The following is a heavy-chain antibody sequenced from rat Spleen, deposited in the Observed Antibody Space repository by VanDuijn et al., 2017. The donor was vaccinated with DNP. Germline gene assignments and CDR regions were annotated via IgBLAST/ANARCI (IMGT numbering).Heavy chain of an antibody. V-gene: IGHV5S13*01. CDR2: ISTGGGNT. CDR3: TRINYGGYYYVMDA. Sequence: EVQLVESGGGLVQPGRSLKLSCAASGFTFSNYGMAWVRQAPTKGLEWVASISTGGGNTYYRDSVKDRFTISRDNAKSILYLQVNSLKSEDTATYYCTRINYGGYYYVMDAWGQGASVTVSS. D-gene: IGHD1-11*01. J-gene: IGHJ4*01. CDR1: GFTFSNYG.